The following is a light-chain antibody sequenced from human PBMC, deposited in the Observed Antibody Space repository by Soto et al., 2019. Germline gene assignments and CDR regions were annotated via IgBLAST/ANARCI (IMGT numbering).Light chain of an antibody. J-gene: IGKJ4*01. Sequence: DIQMTQSPSTLSASVGDRVTITCRASPSLSDWLAWYQKTPGTAPKLLTYRASSLEDGVTSRFSGSGSGTEFTPTISSLQPGDFVPYYCQQYSDYPLTFGGGTKVEIK. CDR1: PSLSDW. V-gene: IGKV1-5*03. CDR2: RAS. CDR3: QQYSDYPLT.